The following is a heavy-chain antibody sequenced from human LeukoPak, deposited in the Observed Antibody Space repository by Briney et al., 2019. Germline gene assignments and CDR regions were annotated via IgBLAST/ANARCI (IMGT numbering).Heavy chain of an antibody. D-gene: IGHD3-9*01. V-gene: IGHV4-59*08. J-gene: IGHJ4*02. Sequence: SETLSLTCTVSGGSISSYYRSWIRQPPGKGLEWIGYIYYSGSTNYNPSLKSRVTISVDTSKNQFSLKLSSVTAADTAVYYCARQGGNYDILTGHFVLFDYWGQGTLVTVSS. CDR2: IYYSGST. CDR1: GGSISSYY. CDR3: ARQGGNYDILTGHFVLFDY.